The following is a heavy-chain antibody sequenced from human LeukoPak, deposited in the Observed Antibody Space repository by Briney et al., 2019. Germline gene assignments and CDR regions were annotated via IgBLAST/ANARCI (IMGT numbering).Heavy chain of an antibody. V-gene: IGHV3-23*01. CDR2: ISGSGGST. CDR1: GFTFSSYA. D-gene: IGHD2-15*01. J-gene: IGHJ4*02. Sequence: GGSLRLSCAASGFTFSSYAMSWVRQAPGKGLEWVSAISGSGGSTYYADSVKGRFTISRDNSKNTLYLQMNSLRAEDTAVYYCAKGDEDIVVVVAATAREYYFDYWGQGTLVTVSS. CDR3: AKGDEDIVVVVAATAREYYFDY.